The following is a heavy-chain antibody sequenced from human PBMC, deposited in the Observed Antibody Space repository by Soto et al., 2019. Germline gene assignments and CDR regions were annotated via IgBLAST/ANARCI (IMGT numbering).Heavy chain of an antibody. J-gene: IGHJ5*02. V-gene: IGHV4-59*01. D-gene: IGHD2-8*01. CDR3: ARSFCRDAVRCNWFDP. CDR2: MNDFGRT. CDR1: GASSSSYY. Sequence: QVQLQESGPGLVKSSETLSLTCTVSGASSSSYYWSWLRQPPGKGLEWIGYMNDFGRTIYNPSLKSRVTISLDPSKSQLSLKLTSVIAADTAVYYCARSFCRDAVRCNWFDPWGQGTLVTVSS.